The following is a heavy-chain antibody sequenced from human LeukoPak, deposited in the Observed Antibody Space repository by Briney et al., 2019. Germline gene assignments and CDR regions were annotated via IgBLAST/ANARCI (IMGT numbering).Heavy chain of an antibody. V-gene: IGHV1-69*02. J-gene: IGHJ4*02. D-gene: IGHD3-10*01. CDR3: ARNYYGSGSYYELGY. Sequence: SVKVSCKASGGTFSSYTISWVRQAPGQGLEWMGRIIPILGIANYAQKFQGRVTITADESTGTAYMELSSLRSEDTAVYYCARNYYGSGSYYELGYWGQGTLVTVSS. CDR2: IIPILGIA. CDR1: GGTFSSYT.